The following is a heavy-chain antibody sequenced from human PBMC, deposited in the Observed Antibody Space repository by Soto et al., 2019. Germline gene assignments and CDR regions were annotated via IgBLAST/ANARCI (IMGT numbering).Heavy chain of an antibody. V-gene: IGHV4-34*01. Sequence: QVQLQQWGAGLLKPSETLSLTCAVFGGSVNSGNDYWSWIRQPPGKGLEWIGEMSHSGGTHFNQSLERRVNISVDTSKNQFSRKKSSVTAADTALYYCARVERGTATTVVDAFDIWGPGTMVTVSS. J-gene: IGHJ3*02. CDR3: ARVERGTATTVVDAFDI. CDR1: GGSVNSGNDY. CDR2: MSHSGGT. D-gene: IGHD1-1*01.